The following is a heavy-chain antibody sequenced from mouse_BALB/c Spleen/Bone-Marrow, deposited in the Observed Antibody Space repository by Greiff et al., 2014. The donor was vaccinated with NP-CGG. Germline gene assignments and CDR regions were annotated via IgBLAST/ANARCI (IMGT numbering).Heavy chain of an antibody. CDR1: GFTFSDYG. V-gene: IGHV5-15*02. CDR3: AREGGAMDY. CDR2: ISNLAYSI. J-gene: IGHJ4*01. Sequence: ELMLVESGGGLVQPGGSRKLSCAASGFTFSDYGMAWVRQAPGKGPEWVAFISNLAYSIYYADTVTGRFTISRENAKNTLYLEMSSLRSEDTAMYYCAREGGAMDYWGQGTSVTVSS.